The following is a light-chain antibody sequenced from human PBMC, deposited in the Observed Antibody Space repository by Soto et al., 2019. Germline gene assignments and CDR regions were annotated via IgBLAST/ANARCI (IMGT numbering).Light chain of an antibody. CDR1: SSNIGNNY. V-gene: IGLV1-51*01. CDR2: DIN. Sequence: QAVVTQPPSVSAAPGQKVTISCSGSSSNIGNNYVSWYQQLPGTAPKLLIYDINQRPSGIPDRFSGSKSGTSATLGITGLQTGDEADYYCGTWDSSLSAYVFGTGTKLTVL. J-gene: IGLJ1*01. CDR3: GTWDSSLSAYV.